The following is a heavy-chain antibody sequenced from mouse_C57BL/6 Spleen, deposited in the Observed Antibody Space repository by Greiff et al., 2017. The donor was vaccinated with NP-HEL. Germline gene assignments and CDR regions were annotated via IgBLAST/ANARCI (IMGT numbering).Heavy chain of an antibody. CDR1: GYTFTSYW. Sequence: VQLQQPGAELVKPGASVKLSCKASGYTFTSYWMHWVKQRPGQGLEWIGMIHPNSGSTNYNEKFKSKATLTVDKSSSTAYMQLSSLTSEDSAVYYCARSHSSGAMDYWGQGTSVTVSS. D-gene: IGHD3-1*01. CDR3: ARSHSSGAMDY. J-gene: IGHJ4*01. V-gene: IGHV1-64*01. CDR2: IHPNSGST.